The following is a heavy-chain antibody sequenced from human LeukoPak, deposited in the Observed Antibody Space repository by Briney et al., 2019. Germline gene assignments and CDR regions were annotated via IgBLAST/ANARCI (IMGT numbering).Heavy chain of an antibody. D-gene: IGHD5-24*01. Sequence: PSQTLSLTCTVSGYAISSGSYYWSWIRQPAGQGLEYIGRIYASGSSNYSPSLKSRVAISVDTSKNQFSLKLSSVTAADTAVYYCARKKENNWFDPWGQGTLVTVSS. CDR3: ARKKENNWFDP. CDR2: IYASGSS. V-gene: IGHV4-61*02. CDR1: GYAISSGSYY. J-gene: IGHJ5*02.